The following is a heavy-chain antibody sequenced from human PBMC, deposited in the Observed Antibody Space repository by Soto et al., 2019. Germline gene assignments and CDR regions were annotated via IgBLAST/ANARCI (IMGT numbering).Heavy chain of an antibody. J-gene: IGHJ4*01. Sequence: GASVKVSCKASGYTFTTYYMHWVRQAPGQGLEWMGIINPSGGNTVYAQKFQGRVTMTRNTSISTAYMELSSLRSEDTAVYYCARETTRRGDDYWGQGTLVTVSS. CDR1: GYTFTTYY. CDR2: INPSGGNT. D-gene: IGHD2-15*01. CDR3: ARETTRRGDDY. V-gene: IGHV1-46*01.